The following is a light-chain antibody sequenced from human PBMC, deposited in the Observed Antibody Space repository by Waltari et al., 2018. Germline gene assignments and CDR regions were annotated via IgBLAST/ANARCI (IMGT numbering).Light chain of an antibody. Sequence: QLVLTQSPSASASLGASVKLTCTLSSGHSSNVIAWLQQQPEKGPRYLMRVNSDGSHSRGDEMPARFSGSGSGAERYLTISSLQSEDEADYYCQTGGHGTWVFGGGTKLTVL. CDR2: VNSDGSH. J-gene: IGLJ3*02. V-gene: IGLV4-69*01. CDR3: QTGGHGTWV. CDR1: SGHSSNV.